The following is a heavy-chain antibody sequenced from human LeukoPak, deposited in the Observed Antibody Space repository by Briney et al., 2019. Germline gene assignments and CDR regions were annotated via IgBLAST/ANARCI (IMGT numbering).Heavy chain of an antibody. CDR1: GFTFSSYG. V-gene: IGHV3-21*01. J-gene: IGHJ4*02. CDR2: ISSSSSYI. Sequence: GGSLRLSCAASGFTFSSYGMNWVRQAPGKGLEWVSSISSSSSYIYYADSVKGRFTISRDNAKNSLYLQMNSLRAEDTAVYYCARGGHYCSGGSCYGYWGQGTLVTVSS. D-gene: IGHD2-15*01. CDR3: ARGGHYCSGGSCYGY.